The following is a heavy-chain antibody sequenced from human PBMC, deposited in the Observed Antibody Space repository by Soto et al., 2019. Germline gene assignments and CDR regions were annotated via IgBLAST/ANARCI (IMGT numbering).Heavy chain of an antibody. V-gene: IGHV3-13*01. CDR1: GFTFSSYD. CDR2: IGTAGDT. CDR3: ARGSVRYFDWSPHYYGMDV. J-gene: IGHJ6*02. Sequence: PVGSLRLSCAASGFTFSSYDMHWVRQATGKGLEWVSAIGTAGDTYYPGSVKGRFTISRENAKNSLYLQMNSLRAGDTAVYYCARGSVRYFDWSPHYYGMDVWGQGTTVTVSS. D-gene: IGHD3-9*01.